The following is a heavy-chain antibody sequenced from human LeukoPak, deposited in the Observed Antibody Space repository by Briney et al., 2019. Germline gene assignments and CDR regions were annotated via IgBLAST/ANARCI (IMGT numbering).Heavy chain of an antibody. CDR3: AKISSYGSGKDPLDY. V-gene: IGHV3-23*01. CDR1: GFTFSSYA. Sequence: PGGSLRLSCAASGFTFSSYAMSWVRQAPGKGLEWVSAISGSGGSTYYADSVKGRFTISRDNSKNTLYLQMNSLRAEDTAVYYCAKISSYGSGKDPLDYWGQGTLVTVSS. CDR2: ISGSGGST. D-gene: IGHD3-10*01. J-gene: IGHJ4*02.